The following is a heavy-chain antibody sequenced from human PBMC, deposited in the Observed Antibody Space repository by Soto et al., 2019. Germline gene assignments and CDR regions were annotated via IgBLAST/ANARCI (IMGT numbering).Heavy chain of an antibody. J-gene: IGHJ5*02. CDR3: VRDDDYGGTHNWFDP. Sequence: QEQLVESGGGVVKPGGSLRLSCTASGFSFSDYYMSWIRQAPGKGLECIAYISSSGNSIYYADSVKGRFTVSRDNAKISLYLHMNSLTAEDTAMYYCVRDDDYGGTHNWFDPWGQGTLVTVSS. CDR2: ISSSGNSI. V-gene: IGHV3-11*01. CDR1: GFSFSDYY. D-gene: IGHD4-17*01.